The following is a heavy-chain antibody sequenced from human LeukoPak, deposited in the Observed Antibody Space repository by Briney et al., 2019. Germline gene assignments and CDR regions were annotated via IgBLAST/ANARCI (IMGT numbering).Heavy chain of an antibody. Sequence: GESLKISCKGSGYSFTSYWISWVRQMPGKGLEWMGRIDPSDSYTNYSPSFQGHVTISADTSISTAYLQWSRLKASDTAMYYCARLGWFGELLFDYWGQGTLVTVSS. CDR3: ARLGWFGELLFDY. J-gene: IGHJ4*02. CDR1: GYSFTSYW. CDR2: IDPSDSYT. V-gene: IGHV5-10-1*01. D-gene: IGHD3-10*01.